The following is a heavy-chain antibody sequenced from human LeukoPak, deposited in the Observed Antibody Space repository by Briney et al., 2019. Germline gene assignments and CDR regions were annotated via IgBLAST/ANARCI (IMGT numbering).Heavy chain of an antibody. J-gene: IGHJ4*02. CDR1: GGSFSGYY. CDR2: INHSGST. V-gene: IGHV4-34*01. CDR3: ARDRGYSYGPFDY. Sequence: SETLSLTCAVYGGSFSGYYWSWIRQPPGKGPEWIGEINHSGSTNYNPSLRSRVTISIDTSKNHFSLKVSSVTAADTAVYYCARDRGYSYGPFDYWGQGTLVTVSS. D-gene: IGHD5-18*01.